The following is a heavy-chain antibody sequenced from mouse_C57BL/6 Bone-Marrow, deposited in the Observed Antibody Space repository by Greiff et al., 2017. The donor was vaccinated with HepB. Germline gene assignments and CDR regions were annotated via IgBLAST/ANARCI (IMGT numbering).Heavy chain of an antibody. Sequence: QVQLQQSGAELVKPGASVKLSCKASGYTFTSYWMQWVKQRPGQGLEWIGEIDPSDSYTNYNQKFKGKATLTVDTSSSTAYMQLSSLTSEDSAVYYCARPLYGSSYWYFDVWGTGTTVTVSS. CDR1: GYTFTSYW. CDR2: IDPSDSYT. D-gene: IGHD1-1*01. J-gene: IGHJ1*03. CDR3: ARPLYGSSYWYFDV. V-gene: IGHV1-50*01.